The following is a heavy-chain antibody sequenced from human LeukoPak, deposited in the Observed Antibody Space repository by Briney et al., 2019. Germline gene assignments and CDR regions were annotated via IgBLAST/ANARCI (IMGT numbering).Heavy chain of an antibody. CDR2: IYYSGST. Sequence: SETLSLTCTVSGGSISSSGYYWGWIRQPPGKGLEWIASIYYSGSTYYNPSPKSRVTISVDTSKNQLSLKLSSLTAADTAVYYCARHEYSGSYYGLSWFDPWGQGTLVTVSS. CDR1: GGSISSSGYY. V-gene: IGHV4-39*01. J-gene: IGHJ5*02. D-gene: IGHD1-26*01. CDR3: ARHEYSGSYYGLSWFDP.